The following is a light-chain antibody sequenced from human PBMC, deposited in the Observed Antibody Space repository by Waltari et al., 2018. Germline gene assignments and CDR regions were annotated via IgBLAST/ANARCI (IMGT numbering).Light chain of an antibody. Sequence: QSVLPQPPSVSGAPGQRVTLSCPGSDSNIGAGYDVHWYQQLPGTAPKLLIYGNTNRPSGVSDRFSGSKSGTSGSLAITGLQAEDEAYYYCQSYDRSLTGSWVFGGGTKLTVL. CDR2: GNT. V-gene: IGLV1-40*01. CDR1: DSNIGAGYD. CDR3: QSYDRSLTGSWV. J-gene: IGLJ3*02.